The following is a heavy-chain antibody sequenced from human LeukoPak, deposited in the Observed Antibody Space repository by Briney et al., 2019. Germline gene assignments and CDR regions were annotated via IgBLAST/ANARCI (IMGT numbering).Heavy chain of an antibody. V-gene: IGHV3-23*01. J-gene: IGHJ4*02. CDR2: ISGSGGST. CDR1: GFTFSSYA. CDR3: AKARSLAVAGTVMDY. D-gene: IGHD6-19*01. Sequence: GGSLRLSCAASGFTFSSYAMSWVRQAPGKGLEWVSAISGSGGSTYYADSVKGRFTISRDNSKNTLYLQMNSLRAEDTAVYYCAKARSLAVAGTVMDYWGQGTLVTVPS.